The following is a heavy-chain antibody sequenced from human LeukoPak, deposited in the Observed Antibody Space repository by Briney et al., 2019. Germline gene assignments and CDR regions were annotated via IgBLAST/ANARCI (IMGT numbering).Heavy chain of an antibody. CDR2: IYLDDSHT. V-gene: IGHV5-51*01. J-gene: IGHJ4*02. CDR3: ARLAPRPENVPSFFDY. D-gene: IGHD3-10*02. Sequence: GESLQISCQVSGYNFADYWVAWVRQVPGKGLEWMGIIYLDDSHTTYSPSLDGRVTLSVDKSITTAFLQWINLKPSDTALYYCARLAPRPENVPSFFDYWGQGTLVTVSS. CDR1: GYNFADYW.